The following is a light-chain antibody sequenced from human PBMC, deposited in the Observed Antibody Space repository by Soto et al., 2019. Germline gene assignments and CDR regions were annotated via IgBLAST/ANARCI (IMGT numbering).Light chain of an antibody. CDR1: SRDIGAYNY. V-gene: IGLV2-14*01. CDR3: SSYSYAPTSTTLYV. J-gene: IGLJ1*01. Sequence: QSVLTQPASVSGSPGQSITISCTGTSRDIGAYNYVSWYQQHPGKAPKLMISEVSKRPSGVSSRFSGSKSGNTASLTISGLQAEDEADYYCSSYSYAPTSTTLYVFGTGTKLTVL. CDR2: EVS.